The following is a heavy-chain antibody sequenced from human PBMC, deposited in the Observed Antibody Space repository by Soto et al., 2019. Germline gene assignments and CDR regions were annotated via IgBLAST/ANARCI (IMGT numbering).Heavy chain of an antibody. CDR3: ARDIAAAGTSYYYHGMDV. CDR2: IWYDGSNK. Sequence: GGSLRLSCTASGSTFSSYVMHGVRQAPGKGLEWVAVIWYDGSNKYYADSVKGRFTISRDNSKNTLYLQMNSLRAEDTAVYYCARDIAAAGTSYYYHGMDVWGQGTMVTVSS. J-gene: IGHJ6*02. D-gene: IGHD6-13*01. CDR1: GSTFSSYV. V-gene: IGHV3-33*01.